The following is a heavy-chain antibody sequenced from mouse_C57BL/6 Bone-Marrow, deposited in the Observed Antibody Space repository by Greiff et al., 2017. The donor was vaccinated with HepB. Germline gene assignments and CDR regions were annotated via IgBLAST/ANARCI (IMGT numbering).Heavy chain of an antibody. J-gene: IGHJ4*01. Sequence: EVQLVESGGGLVKPGGSLKLSCAASGFTFSSYAMSWVRQTPVKRLEWVATISDGGSYTYYPDNVKGRFTISRDNAKNNLYLQMSHLKSEDTAMYYCARDYYYGSTYYYAMDYWGQGTSVTVSS. CDR2: ISDGGSYT. D-gene: IGHD1-1*01. CDR1: GFTFSSYA. CDR3: ARDYYYGSTYYYAMDY. V-gene: IGHV5-4*01.